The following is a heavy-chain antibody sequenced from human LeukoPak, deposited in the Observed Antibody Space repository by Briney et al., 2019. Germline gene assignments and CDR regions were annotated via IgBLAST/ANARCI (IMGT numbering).Heavy chain of an antibody. V-gene: IGHV4-30-4*01. CDR2: IYYSGST. CDR3: ARDDTMVRGVPYNWFDP. CDR1: GGSISSGDYY. Sequence: SETLSLTCTASGGSISSGDYYWSWIRQPPGKGLEWIGYIYYSGSTYYNPSLKSRVTISVDTSKNQFSLKLSSVTAADTAVYYCARDDTMVRGVPYNWFDPWGQGTLVTVSS. D-gene: IGHD3-10*01. J-gene: IGHJ5*02.